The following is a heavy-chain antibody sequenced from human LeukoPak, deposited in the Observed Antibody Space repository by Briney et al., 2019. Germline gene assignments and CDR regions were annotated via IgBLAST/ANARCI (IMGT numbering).Heavy chain of an antibody. CDR1: GFTFSSYE. J-gene: IGHJ4*02. Sequence: GGSLRLSCAASGFTFSSYEMNWVRQAPGKGLEWVSYISSSGTTIYYADSVKGRFTISGDNAKNSLYLQMNSLRAEDTAVYYCARRYCSSTSCLIDYWGQGTLVTVSS. CDR2: ISSSGTTI. V-gene: IGHV3-48*03. D-gene: IGHD2-2*01. CDR3: ARRYCSSTSCLIDY.